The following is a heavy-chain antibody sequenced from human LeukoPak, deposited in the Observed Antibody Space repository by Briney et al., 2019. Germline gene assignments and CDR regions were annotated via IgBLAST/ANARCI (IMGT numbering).Heavy chain of an antibody. D-gene: IGHD3-3*01. J-gene: IGHJ4*02. V-gene: IGHV3-30*02. Sequence: GGFLRLSCAASGFTFSNYGMHWVRQAPGKGLEWVAFIQYTGSNKYYAESVQGRFTISRDNSKNTLYLQMNSLRAEDTAVYYCAKDRGFWSEYYLDYWGQGTLVTVSS. CDR1: GFTFSNYG. CDR3: AKDRGFWSEYYLDY. CDR2: IQYTGSNK.